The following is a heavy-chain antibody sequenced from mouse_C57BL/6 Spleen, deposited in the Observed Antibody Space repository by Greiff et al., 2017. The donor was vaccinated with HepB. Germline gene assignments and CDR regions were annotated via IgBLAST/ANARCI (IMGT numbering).Heavy chain of an antibody. J-gene: IGHJ4*01. V-gene: IGHV1-42*01. CDR2: INPSTGGT. Sequence: EVQLQQSGPELVKPGASVKISCKASGYSFTGYYMNWVKQSPEKSLEWIGEINPSTGGTTYNQKFKAKATLTVDKSSSTAYMQLKSLTSEDAAVYYCARRNYLYAMDNWGQGTSVTVSS. CDR3: ARRNYLYAMDN. D-gene: IGHD1-1*01. CDR1: GYSFTGYY.